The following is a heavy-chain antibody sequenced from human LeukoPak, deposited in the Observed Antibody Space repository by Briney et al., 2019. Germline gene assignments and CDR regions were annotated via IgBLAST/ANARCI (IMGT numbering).Heavy chain of an antibody. V-gene: IGHV5-51*01. CDR3: ARLDYYDSSGYYKELDAFDI. CDR1: GYNFTSYW. D-gene: IGHD3-22*01. CDR2: IYPGDSDT. J-gene: IGHJ3*02. Sequence: GESLKISCKGSGYNFTSYWIGWVRQMPGKGLEWMGIIYPGDSDTRYSPSFQGQVTISADKSISTAYLQWSSLKASDTAMYYCARLDYYDSSGYYKELDAFDIWGQGTMVTVSS.